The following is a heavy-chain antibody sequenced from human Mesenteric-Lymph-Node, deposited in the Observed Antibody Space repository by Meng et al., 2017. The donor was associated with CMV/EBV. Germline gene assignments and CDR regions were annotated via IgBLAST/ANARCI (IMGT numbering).Heavy chain of an antibody. Sequence: ASVKVSCKASGYTFTSYDINWVRQATGQGLEWMGWMNPNSGNTGYAQKFQGRVTMTRDTSISTAYMELSRLRSDDTAVYYCAIVVVPASTHFYYYGMGVWGQGTTVTVSS. D-gene: IGHD2-2*01. CDR3: AIVVVPASTHFYYYGMGV. J-gene: IGHJ6*02. CDR1: GYTFTSYD. V-gene: IGHV1-8*02. CDR2: MNPNSGNT.